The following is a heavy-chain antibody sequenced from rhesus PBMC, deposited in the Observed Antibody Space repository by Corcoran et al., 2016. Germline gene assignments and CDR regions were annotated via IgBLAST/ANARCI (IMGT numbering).Heavy chain of an antibody. J-gene: IGHJ4*01. CDR1: GFTFSSYG. Sequence: EVQLVESGGGLGQPGGSLRLSCAASGFTFSSYGMSWVRQDPGKGLEWVSFISYPGNTRYYADSVQGLFPLARENAKNSLSLQMNSLRAEDTAVYYCTRGTGPTDCWGQGVLVTVSS. V-gene: IGHV3S16*01. CDR2: ISYPGNTR. CDR3: TRGTGPTDC. D-gene: IGHD1-26*01.